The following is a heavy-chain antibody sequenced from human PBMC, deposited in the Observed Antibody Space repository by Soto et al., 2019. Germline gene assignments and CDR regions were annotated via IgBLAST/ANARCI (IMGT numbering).Heavy chain of an antibody. CDR1: GGSISSNHW. CDR2: IYHDGSA. J-gene: IGHJ1*01. V-gene: IGHV4-4*02. Sequence: QVQLQESGPGLVKPSGTLSLTCAVSGGSISSNHWWSWVRQPPGKGLEWIGEIYHDGSANYNSSLKSRVPISVDKSNNQFSRELTSVTAADTAVYYCARTSTWFQHWGQGTLVTVSS. CDR3: ARTSTWFQH.